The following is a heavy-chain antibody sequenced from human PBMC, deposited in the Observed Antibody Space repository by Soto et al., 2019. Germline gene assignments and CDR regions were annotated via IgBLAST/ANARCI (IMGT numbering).Heavy chain of an antibody. V-gene: IGHV1-2*02. CDR2: INPNSGGT. CDR3: AGVGIVVVPAASYGMDV. J-gene: IGHJ6*02. D-gene: IGHD2-2*01. Sequence: GASVKVSCKASGYTFTGYYMHWVRQAPGQGLEWMGWINPNSGGTNYAQKFQGRVTMTRDTSISTAYMELSRLRSDDTAVYYCAGVGIVVVPAASYGMDVWGQGTTVTVSS. CDR1: GYTFTGYY.